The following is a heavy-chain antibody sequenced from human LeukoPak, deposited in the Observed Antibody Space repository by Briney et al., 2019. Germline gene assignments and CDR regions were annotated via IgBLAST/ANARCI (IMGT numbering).Heavy chain of an antibody. J-gene: IGHJ4*02. CDR1: GFTFSSYS. V-gene: IGHV3-21*01. CDR3: ARDPTHLRVPVGGNY. Sequence: NPAGSLRLSCAASGFTFSSYSMNWVRQAPGKGLEWGSSISSSSSSYISYADSVKRRFTISTDNPKTSLYLQMTSLRAEDTAVYYCARDPTHLRVPVGGNYWGQGTLVTVSS. CDR2: ISSSSSSYI. D-gene: IGHD2-2*01.